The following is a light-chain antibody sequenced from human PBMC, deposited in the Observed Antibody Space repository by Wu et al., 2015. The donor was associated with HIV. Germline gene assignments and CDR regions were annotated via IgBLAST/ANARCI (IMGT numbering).Light chain of an antibody. CDR1: QSVGSN. Sequence: EIVMTQSPATLSVSPGERATLSCRASQSVGSNLAWYQQKPGQAPGLLIYGAYTRATGIPARFSGSGSGTEFTLTISSLESEDFALYYCQYRTTFGQGTRLESK. J-gene: IGKJ5*01. CDR3: QYRTT. CDR2: GAY. V-gene: IGKV3-15*01.